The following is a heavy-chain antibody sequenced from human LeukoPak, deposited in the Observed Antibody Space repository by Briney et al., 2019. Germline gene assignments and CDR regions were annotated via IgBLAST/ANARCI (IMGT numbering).Heavy chain of an antibody. V-gene: IGHV4-34*01. J-gene: IGHJ4*02. CDR2: INHSGST. CDR3: AYFTPYCSGGSCYSVGGLMRDY. D-gene: IGHD2-15*01. CDR1: GGSFSGYY. Sequence: SETLSLTCAVYGGSFSGYYWSWIRQPPGKGLEWIGEINHSGSTNYNPSLKSRVTISVDTSKNQFSLKLSSVTAADTAVYYCAYFTPYCSGGSCYSVGGLMRDYWGQGTLVTVSS.